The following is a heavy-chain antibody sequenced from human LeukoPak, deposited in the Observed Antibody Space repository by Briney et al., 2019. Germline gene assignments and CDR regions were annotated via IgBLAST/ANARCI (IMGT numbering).Heavy chain of an antibody. D-gene: IGHD6-19*01. CDR3: AREMQWLTPTYAFDI. Sequence: GGSLRLSCAASGFTFSSYGMHWVRQAPGKGLEWVAVIWYDGSNKYYADSVKGRFTISRDNSKNTLYLQMNSLRAEDTAVYYCAREMQWLTPTYAFDIWGQGTMVTVSS. CDR2: IWYDGSNK. J-gene: IGHJ3*02. CDR1: GFTFSSYG. V-gene: IGHV3-33*01.